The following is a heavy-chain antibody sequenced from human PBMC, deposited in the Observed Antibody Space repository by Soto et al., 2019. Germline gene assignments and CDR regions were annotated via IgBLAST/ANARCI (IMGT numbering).Heavy chain of an antibody. CDR3: ARLHYDSWSGSDY. J-gene: IGHJ4*02. V-gene: IGHV4-39*01. Sequence: LETLSLTCTVSGGSISSSSYYWGWIRQPPGKVLEWIGSIYYSGSTYYNPSLKSRVTISVDTSKNQFSLKLSSVTAADTAVYYCARLHYDSWSGSDYWGQGTLVTVSS. CDR1: GGSISSSSYY. CDR2: IYYSGST. D-gene: IGHD3-3*01.